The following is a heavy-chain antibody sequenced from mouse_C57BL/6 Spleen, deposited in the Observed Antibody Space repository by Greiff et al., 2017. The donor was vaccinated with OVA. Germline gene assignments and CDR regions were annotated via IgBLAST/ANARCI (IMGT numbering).Heavy chain of an antibody. V-gene: IGHV1-62-2*01. J-gene: IGHJ3*01. CDR3: ARHEDEDGNAWFAY. CDR1: GYTFTEYT. Sequence: VQLQQSGPELVKPGASVKLSCKASGYTFTEYTINWVKQRPGQGLEWIGWFYPGGGSIKYNEKFKGKATLTADKSSSTVYMELRSLTSEDSAVSFWARHEDEDGNAWFAYWGQGTMVTVSA. CDR2: FYPGGGSI. D-gene: IGHD2-1*01.